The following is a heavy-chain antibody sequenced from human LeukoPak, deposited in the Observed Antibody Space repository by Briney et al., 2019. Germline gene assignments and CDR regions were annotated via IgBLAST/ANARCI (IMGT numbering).Heavy chain of an antibody. CDR2: ISGSGGAT. CDR1: GGSISSSSYY. CDR3: ASRIATAGSVDY. D-gene: IGHD6-13*01. Sequence: PSETLSLTCTVSGGSISSSSYYWGWIRQPPGKGLEWVSSISGSGGATYDADSVKGRFTISRDNSKNTLHLQMNTLRAEDTAVYYCASRIATAGSVDYWGQGTLVTVSS. J-gene: IGHJ4*02. V-gene: IGHV3-23*01.